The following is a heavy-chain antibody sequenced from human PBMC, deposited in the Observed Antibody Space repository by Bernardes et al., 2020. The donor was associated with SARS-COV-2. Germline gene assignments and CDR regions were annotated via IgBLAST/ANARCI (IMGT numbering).Heavy chain of an antibody. D-gene: IGHD3-3*01. CDR2: ISGSGGST. CDR1: GFTFRSSA. Sequence: GGSLLLSCAASGFTFRSSAMNWVRQAPGQGLEWVSAISGSGGSTYYADSVRGRFTISRDNSKNTLYLHMNSQRAEDTAVYYCAKREYYDFWSGPIDYWGQGTLVTVSS. J-gene: IGHJ4*02. CDR3: AKREYYDFWSGPIDY. V-gene: IGHV3-23*01.